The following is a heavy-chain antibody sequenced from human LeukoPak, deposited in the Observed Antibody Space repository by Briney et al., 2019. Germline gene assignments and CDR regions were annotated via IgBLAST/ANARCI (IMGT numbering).Heavy chain of an antibody. V-gene: IGHV3-30*02. CDR3: AKSLLGIHGGIGAFDI. D-gene: IGHD7-27*01. J-gene: IGHJ3*02. CDR1: GFTFSNYG. Sequence: GGSLRLSCAVSGFTFSNYGMHWVRQAPGKGLEWVAFIRHDGSNKYYADSVKGRFTISRDNSKNTLYLQMNSLRAEDTAVYYCAKSLLGIHGGIGAFDIWGQGTMVTVSS. CDR2: IRHDGSNK.